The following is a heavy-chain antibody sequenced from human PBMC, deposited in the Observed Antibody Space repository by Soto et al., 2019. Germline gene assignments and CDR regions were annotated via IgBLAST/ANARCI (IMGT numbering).Heavy chain of an antibody. CDR3: ASVGELPVWFDP. CDR1: GGSISSYY. Sequence: SETLSLTCTVSGGSISSYYWSWIRQPPGKGLEWIGSIYYSGSTNYNPSLKSRVTISVDTSKNQFSLKLTSVTAADTAVYYCASVGELPVWFDPWGRGTLVTVSS. CDR2: IYYSGST. V-gene: IGHV4-59*08. D-gene: IGHD3-10*01. J-gene: IGHJ5*02.